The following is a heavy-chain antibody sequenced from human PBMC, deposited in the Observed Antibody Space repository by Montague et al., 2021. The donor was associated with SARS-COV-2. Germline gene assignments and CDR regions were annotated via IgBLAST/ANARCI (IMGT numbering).Heavy chain of an antibody. CDR1: GGSISSSIDY. J-gene: IGHJ4*02. CDR2: VYESGRT. Sequence: SETLSLTCTVSGGSISSSIDYWGWIRQPPGKGLEWIGSVYESGRTYYNPSLKSRVTISVDTSQNRFSLKLRSVTAADTAVYYCGRFRGVSWGADVTGPSDYWGQGTLVTVSS. CDR3: GRFRGVSWGADVTGPSDY. D-gene: IGHD1-26*01. V-gene: IGHV4-39*01.